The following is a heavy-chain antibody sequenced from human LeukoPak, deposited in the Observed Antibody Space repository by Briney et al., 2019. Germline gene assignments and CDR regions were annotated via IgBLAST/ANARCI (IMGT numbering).Heavy chain of an antibody. Sequence: PSETLSLTCAVYGGSFSGYYWSWVRQPPGKGLEWIGEINHIGSTNYNPSLKSRVTISVDTSNNQSSLKPSSAPAADTAVYYCAGGTQLWSADYWGRGTLVTVSS. CDR1: GGSFSGYY. CDR3: AGGTQLWSADY. CDR2: INHIGST. V-gene: IGHV4-34*01. D-gene: IGHD5-18*01. J-gene: IGHJ4*02.